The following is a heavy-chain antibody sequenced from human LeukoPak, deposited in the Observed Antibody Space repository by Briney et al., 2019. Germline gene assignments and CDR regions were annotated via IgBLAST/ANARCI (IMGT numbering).Heavy chain of an antibody. J-gene: IGHJ4*02. CDR1: GFTFNTYG. V-gene: IGHV3-33*01. CDR3: GRAMKD. CDR2: IWYDGGIK. Sequence: PGGSLRLSCAASGFTFNTYGMNWVRQAPGKGLEWVAIIWYDGGIKYYADSVKGRFTISRGNSENTLYLQMNSLRAEDTAMYYCGRAMKDWGQGILVTVSS.